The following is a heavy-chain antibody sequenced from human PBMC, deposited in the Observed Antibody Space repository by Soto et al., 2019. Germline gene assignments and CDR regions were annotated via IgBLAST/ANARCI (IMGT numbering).Heavy chain of an antibody. D-gene: IGHD6-19*01. CDR2: IRYDGSNK. J-gene: IGHJ4*02. V-gene: IGHV3-33*01. CDR1: GFTFGSYG. Sequence: QVQLVEAGGGVVQPGRALRLSCAASGFTFGSYGMHWVRQAPGKGLAWVAVIRYDGSNKYYADYVKGRFTISRDNSKNTLYLQMNSRRAEDTAVYYCARWRSGWYGFYFDYWGQGTLVTVSS. CDR3: ARWRSGWYGFYFDY.